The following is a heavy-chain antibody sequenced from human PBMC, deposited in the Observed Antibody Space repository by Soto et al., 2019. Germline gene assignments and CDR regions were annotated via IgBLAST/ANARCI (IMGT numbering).Heavy chain of an antibody. Sequence: RGSLRLSCAASGFTFSNAWMSWVRQAPGKGLEWVGRIKSKTDGGTTDYAAPVKGRFTISRDDSKNTLYLQMNSLKTEDTAVYYCTTDVPLVDGAFDIWGQGTMVTVSS. CDR3: TTDVPLVDGAFDI. D-gene: IGHD2-15*01. CDR2: IKSKTDGGTT. V-gene: IGHV3-15*01. CDR1: GFTFSNAW. J-gene: IGHJ3*02.